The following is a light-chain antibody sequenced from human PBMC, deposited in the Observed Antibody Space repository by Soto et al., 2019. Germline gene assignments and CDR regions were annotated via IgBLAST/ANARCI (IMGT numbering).Light chain of an antibody. CDR1: RSISTY. Sequence: VLTQSPATLSLSPGERATLSCRASRSISTYLAWYQQKPGQGPRLLIFGASTRATGIPARFSGSGSGTEFILTISSLQSEDFAVYYCQQYDNWPRTFGQGTKVDIK. CDR2: GAS. V-gene: IGKV3-15*01. CDR3: QQYDNWPRT. J-gene: IGKJ1*01.